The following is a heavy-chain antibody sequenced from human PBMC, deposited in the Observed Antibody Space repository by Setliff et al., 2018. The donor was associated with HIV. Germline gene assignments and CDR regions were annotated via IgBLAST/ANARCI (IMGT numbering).Heavy chain of an antibody. Sequence: GGSRTLSCAASGFTVSSNYMSWVRQAPGKGLEWVSVIYSGGSTYYADSVKGRFTISRDNSKNTLYLQMNSLRSGDTAVYYCVGLGYSFSYRWWFDPWGQGTRVTVSS. V-gene: IGHV3-53*05. CDR1: GFTVSSNY. D-gene: IGHD5-18*01. J-gene: IGHJ5*02. CDR3: VGLGYSFSYRWWFDP. CDR2: IYSGGST.